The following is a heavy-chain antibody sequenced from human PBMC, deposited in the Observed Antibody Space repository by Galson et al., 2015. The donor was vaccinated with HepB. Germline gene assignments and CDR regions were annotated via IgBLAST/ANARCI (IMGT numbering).Heavy chain of an antibody. CDR3: ARAVAGDFDY. D-gene: IGHD6-19*01. CDR1: GFTFSSYS. CDR2: ISSSSSTI. Sequence: SLRLSCAASGFTFSSYSMNWVRQAPGKGLEWVSYISSSSSTIYYADSVKGRFTISRDNAKNSLYLQMNSLRAEDTAVYYCARAVAGDFDYWGQGTLVTVSS. V-gene: IGHV3-48*04. J-gene: IGHJ4*02.